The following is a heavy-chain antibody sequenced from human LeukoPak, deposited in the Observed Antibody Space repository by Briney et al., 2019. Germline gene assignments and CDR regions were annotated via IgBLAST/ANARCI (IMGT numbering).Heavy chain of an antibody. D-gene: IGHD6-25*01. J-gene: IGHJ4*02. CDR1: GFTFSDYG. CDR3: ARGGHAAGRFDY. V-gene: IGHV3-30*02. CDR2: IHYRGSDK. Sequence: GGSLRLTCAASGFTFSDYGIHWVRQAPGKGLEWVAFIHYRGSDKYYADSVKGRFTISRDNSKNTLYLQMNSLRAEDTAVYYCARGGHAAGRFDYWGQGTLVTVSS.